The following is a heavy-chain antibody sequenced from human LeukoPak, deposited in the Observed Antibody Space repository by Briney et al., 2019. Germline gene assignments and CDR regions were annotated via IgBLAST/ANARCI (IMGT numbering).Heavy chain of an antibody. CDR1: GFTFSSYA. CDR3: AKQGIWLGELAFEY. Sequence: GGSLRLSCAASGFTFSSYAMSWVRQAPGKGLEWVSPISGCGGSTYYADSVKGRFTISRDKSKNTLYLQMNSLRHEDTAVYYCAKQGIWLGELAFEYWGQGTLVTVSS. V-gene: IGHV3-23*01. J-gene: IGHJ4*02. CDR2: ISGCGGST. D-gene: IGHD3-10*01.